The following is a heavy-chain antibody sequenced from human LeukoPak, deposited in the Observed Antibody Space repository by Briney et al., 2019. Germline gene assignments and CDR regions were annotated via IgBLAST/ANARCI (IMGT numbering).Heavy chain of an antibody. Sequence: NPGGSLRLSCAASGFTFSSYSMNWVRQAPGKGLEWVSSISSSSSYIYYADSVKGRFTISIDNAKNSLYLQMNSLRAEDTAVYYCARALDLGDSSGYYSHFDYWGQGTLVTVSS. D-gene: IGHD3-22*01. CDR1: GFTFSSYS. J-gene: IGHJ4*02. V-gene: IGHV3-21*01. CDR2: ISSSSSYI. CDR3: ARALDLGDSSGYYSHFDY.